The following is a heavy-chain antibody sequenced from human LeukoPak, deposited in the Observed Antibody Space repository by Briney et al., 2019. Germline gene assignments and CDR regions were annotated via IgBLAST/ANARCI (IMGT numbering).Heavy chain of an antibody. CDR1: GFTFSDHV. D-gene: IGHD1-7*01. V-gene: IGHV3-30*17. J-gene: IGHJ3*02. Sequence: GRSLRLSCAASGFTFSDHVMHWVRQAPGMGQEGVAVISKDGSKTFYAGSVEGRFTFSRDNSENTLYLQMNYLKPEDTAVYYCAKDEGTIWNSKNDPFDIWGQGTMVTVSS. CDR3: AKDEGTIWNSKNDPFDI. CDR2: ISKDGSKT.